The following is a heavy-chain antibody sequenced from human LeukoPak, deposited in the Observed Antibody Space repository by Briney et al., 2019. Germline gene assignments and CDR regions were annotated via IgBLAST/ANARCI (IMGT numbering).Heavy chain of an antibody. V-gene: IGHV1-69*10. Sequence: GASVKVSCKASGGTFSSYAISWVRQAPGQGLEWMGGIIPILNIANYAQKFQGRVTITADKSTSTAYMELSSLRSEDTAVYYCARIHDSSGYYYAPIDYWGQGTLVTVSS. J-gene: IGHJ4*02. CDR3: ARIHDSSGYYYAPIDY. CDR2: IIPILNIA. CDR1: GGTFSSYA. D-gene: IGHD3-22*01.